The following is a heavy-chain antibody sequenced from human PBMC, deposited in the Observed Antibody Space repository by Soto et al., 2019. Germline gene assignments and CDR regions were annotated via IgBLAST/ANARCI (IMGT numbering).Heavy chain of an antibody. V-gene: IGHV1-3*01. J-gene: IGHJ4*02. Sequence: ASVKVSCKASGGTFGTYGISWVRPAPGQRLEWMGWINAGNGNTKYSQKFQGRVTITRDTSASTAYMELSSLRSEDTAVYYCARAVAVAADFDYWGQGTLVTVSS. D-gene: IGHD6-19*01. CDR1: GGTFGTYG. CDR2: INAGNGNT. CDR3: ARAVAVAADFDY.